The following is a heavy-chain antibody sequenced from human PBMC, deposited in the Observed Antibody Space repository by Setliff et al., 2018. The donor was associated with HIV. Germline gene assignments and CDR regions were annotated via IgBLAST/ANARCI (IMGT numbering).Heavy chain of an antibody. J-gene: IGHJ4*02. V-gene: IGHV4-61*09. CDR3: ARDQPQDYDSLTGYYTGRYFDY. CDR2: IHTSGST. D-gene: IGHD3-9*01. Sequence: SETLSLTCIVSGGSISSGSYYWSWIRQPAGKGLEWIGHIHTSGSTKYNPSLKSRVTISADTSKNQFSLKLSSVTAADTAVYYCARDQPQDYDSLTGYYTGRYFDYWGRGTLVTVSS. CDR1: GGSISSGSYY.